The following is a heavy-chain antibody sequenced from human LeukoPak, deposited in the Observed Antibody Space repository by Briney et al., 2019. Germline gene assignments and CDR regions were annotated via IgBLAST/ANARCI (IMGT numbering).Heavy chain of an antibody. Sequence: EASVKVSCKASGYTFTGYCMHWVRQAPGQGLEWMGWIDPKSGGTNYAQKFQGRVTMTRDTSISTAYRELSRVRSDDTAVYYCARVVGQGTEMPSRDYFDYWGQGTLVTVSS. J-gene: IGHJ4*02. CDR2: IDPKSGGT. CDR1: GYTFTGYC. CDR3: ARVVGQGTEMPSRDYFDY. D-gene: IGHD2-2*01. V-gene: IGHV1-2*02.